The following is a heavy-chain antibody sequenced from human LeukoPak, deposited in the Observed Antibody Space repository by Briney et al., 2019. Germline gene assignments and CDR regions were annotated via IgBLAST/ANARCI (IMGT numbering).Heavy chain of an antibody. Sequence: GGSLRLSCAASGFTFSDYCMSWIRQAPGKGLEWVSYISSSGSTIYYADSVKGRFTISRDNAKNSLYLQMNSLRAEDTAVYYCAVYSSSPQGAEYFQHWGQGTLVTVSS. D-gene: IGHD6-13*01. CDR1: GFTFSDYC. J-gene: IGHJ1*01. CDR2: ISSSGSTI. V-gene: IGHV3-11*04. CDR3: AVYSSSPQGAEYFQH.